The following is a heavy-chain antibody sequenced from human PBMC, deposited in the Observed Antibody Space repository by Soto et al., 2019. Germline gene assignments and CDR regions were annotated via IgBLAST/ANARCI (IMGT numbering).Heavy chain of an antibody. D-gene: IGHD6-19*01. CDR3: ASPREGQWLVFDH. Sequence: LRLSCVVSGFTFSDFGMHWVRQSPGEGLAWVASISKDGLDRYYSESVKGRFTISRDDSKNTVFLQMNSLKVGDTAAYFCASPREGQWLVFDHWGQRTLVTVSS. V-gene: IGHV3-30*19. CDR2: ISKDGLDR. J-gene: IGHJ4*02. CDR1: GFTFSDFG.